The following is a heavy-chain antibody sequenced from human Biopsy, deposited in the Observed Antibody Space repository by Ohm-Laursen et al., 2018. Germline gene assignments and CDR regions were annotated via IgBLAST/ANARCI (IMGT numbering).Heavy chain of an antibody. Sequence: GTLSLTCTVSGGSISSDYWSWIRQTPGKGLEWIGYIYYTGSTNYSPSLESRVIMSVDTSKNQFSLRLSSVTAAGTAVYYCARRDYRNGFKFDFWGQGTLVTVSS. CDR2: IYYTGST. J-gene: IGHJ4*02. D-gene: IGHD3-16*01. CDR1: GGSISSDY. V-gene: IGHV4-59*08. CDR3: ARRDYRNGFKFDF.